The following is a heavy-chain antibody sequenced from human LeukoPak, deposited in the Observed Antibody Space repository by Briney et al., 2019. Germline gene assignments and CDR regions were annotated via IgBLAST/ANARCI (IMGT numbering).Heavy chain of an antibody. D-gene: IGHD6-13*01. CDR2: ITGSGGST. J-gene: IGHJ4*02. Sequence: GGSLRLSCGASGFTFTTYAMTWVRQAPGKGLEWVSSITGSGGSTYYGDSVKGRFTISRDNSKNTLYLQMNSLRAEDTALYYCARGSGSSWYFYFDYWGQGTLVTVSS. CDR3: ARGSGSSWYFYFDY. CDR1: GFTFTTYA. V-gene: IGHV3-23*01.